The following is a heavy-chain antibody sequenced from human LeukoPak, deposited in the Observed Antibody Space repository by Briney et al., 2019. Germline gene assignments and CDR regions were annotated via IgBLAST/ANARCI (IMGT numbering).Heavy chain of an antibody. Sequence: PGGSLRLSCAASGFTFSSYWMSWVRQAPGKGLEWVANIKQDGSEKYYVDSVKGRFTISRDNAKNSLYLQMNSLRAEDTAVYYCARALPGIAAAAHQGHDYWGQGTLVTVSS. V-gene: IGHV3-7*01. CDR2: IKQDGSEK. J-gene: IGHJ4*02. CDR1: GFTFSSYW. D-gene: IGHD6-13*01. CDR3: ARALPGIAAAAHQGHDY.